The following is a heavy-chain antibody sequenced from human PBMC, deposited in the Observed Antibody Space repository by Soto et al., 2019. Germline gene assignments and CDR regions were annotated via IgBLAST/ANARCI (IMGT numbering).Heavy chain of an antibody. CDR1: GFTFSDYY. Sequence: GALRLSCAASGFTFSDYYMSWIRQAPGKGLEWVSYISSSGSTIYYADSVKGRFTISRDNAKNSLYLQMNSLRAEDTAVYYCVYHSNYNDPPRFDPWGQGTLVTVSS. J-gene: IGHJ5*02. CDR2: ISSSGSTI. D-gene: IGHD4-4*01. CDR3: VYHSNYNDPPRFDP. V-gene: IGHV3-11*01.